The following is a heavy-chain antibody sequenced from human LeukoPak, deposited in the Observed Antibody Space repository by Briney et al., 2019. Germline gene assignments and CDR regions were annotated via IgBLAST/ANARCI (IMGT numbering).Heavy chain of an antibody. J-gene: IGHJ4*02. CDR2: INPSSTTI. V-gene: IGHV3-48*02. Sequence: GGSLRLSCAASGFTFSTYSMNWVRRAPGKGLEWASYINPSSTTIYYADSVKGRFTISRDNAKNSLYLQMNSLRDEDTAVYYCARAQDPTILSYFDYWGQGTLVTVSS. D-gene: IGHD5-24*01. CDR3: ARAQDPTILSYFDY. CDR1: GFTFSTYS.